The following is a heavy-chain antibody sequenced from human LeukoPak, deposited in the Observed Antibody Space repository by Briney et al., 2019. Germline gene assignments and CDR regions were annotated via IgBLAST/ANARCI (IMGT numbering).Heavy chain of an antibody. Sequence: GASVKVSCKASGYTFTSYDINWVPQATGQGLEWMGWMHPNSGNTGYAQKLQGRVTMTRNTPISTAYMELSSLRSEDTAVYYCARKRVIAAAGTGPGWWFDPWGQGTLVTVSS. CDR2: MHPNSGNT. CDR1: GYTFTSYD. D-gene: IGHD6-13*01. CDR3: ARKRVIAAAGTGPGWWFDP. V-gene: IGHV1-8*01. J-gene: IGHJ5*02.